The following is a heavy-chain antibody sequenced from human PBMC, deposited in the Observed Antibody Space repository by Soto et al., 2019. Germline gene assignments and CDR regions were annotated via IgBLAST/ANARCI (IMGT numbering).Heavy chain of an antibody. Sequence: SETLSLTCTVSGGSIDSGDYYWSWIRQPPGKGLEWIGYVYYSGTTNYNPFLKSRVTLSLDKSKNQFTLKMNSVTAADTAVYYCTRDFMARGRDSNWFDPWGQGTVVTVSS. V-gene: IGHV4-61*08. D-gene: IGHD3-10*01. J-gene: IGHJ5*02. CDR2: VYYSGTT. CDR1: GGSIDSGDYY. CDR3: TRDFMARGRDSNWFDP.